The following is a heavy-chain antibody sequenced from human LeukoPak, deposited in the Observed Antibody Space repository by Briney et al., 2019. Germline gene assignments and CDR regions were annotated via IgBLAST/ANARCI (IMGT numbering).Heavy chain of an antibody. J-gene: IGHJ2*01. Sequence: ASVKVSCKASGYTFTDYYMYWVRQAPGQGLEWMGWINPNSGGTNYAQKFQDRVTMTRDTSISTAYIELSRLRSDDTAVYYFSRDLPLPSFSRPKLSYWYFDLWGRGPLVTVFS. V-gene: IGHV1-2*02. D-gene: IGHD3-3*02. CDR2: INPNSGGT. CDR1: GYTFTDYY. CDR3: SRDLPLPSFSRPKLSYWYFDL.